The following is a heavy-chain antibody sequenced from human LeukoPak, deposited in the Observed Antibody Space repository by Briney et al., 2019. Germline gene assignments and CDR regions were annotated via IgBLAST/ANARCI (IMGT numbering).Heavy chain of an antibody. D-gene: IGHD2-8*01. CDR3: AKDQGYCTNGVCYGSLSFGEPEYYFDY. J-gene: IGHJ4*02. CDR2: ISGSGGST. CDR1: GFTISSYA. Sequence: TGGSLRRSCAASGFTISSYAMSWVRQAPGKGLEWVSAISGSGGSTYYADSVKGRFTISRDNSKNTLYLQMNSLRAEDTAVYYCAKDQGYCTNGVCYGSLSFGEPEYYFDYWGQGTLVTVSS. V-gene: IGHV3-23*01.